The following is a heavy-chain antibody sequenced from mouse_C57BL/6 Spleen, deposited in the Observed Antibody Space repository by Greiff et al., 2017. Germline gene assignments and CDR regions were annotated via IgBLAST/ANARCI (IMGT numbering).Heavy chain of an antibody. CDR1: GYAFSSSW. CDR2: IYPGDGDT. Sequence: QVQLQQSGPELVKPGASVKISCKASGYAFSSSWMNWVKQRPGKGLEWIGRIYPGDGDTNYNGKFKGKATLTADKSSSTAYMQLSSLTSEDSAVYFCARRGDGYYDWYCDVWGTGTTVTVSS. V-gene: IGHV1-82*01. D-gene: IGHD2-3*01. J-gene: IGHJ1*03. CDR3: ARRGDGYYDWYCDV.